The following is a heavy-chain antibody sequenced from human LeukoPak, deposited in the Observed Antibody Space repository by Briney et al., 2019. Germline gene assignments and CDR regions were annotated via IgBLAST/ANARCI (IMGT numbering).Heavy chain of an antibody. D-gene: IGHD3-22*01. CDR2: INPSGGST. CDR3: ARDLGYYDSSGYCYKVATF. J-gene: IGHJ4*02. CDR1: GYTFTSYY. V-gene: IGHV1-46*01. Sequence: GASVKVSCKASGYTFTSYYMHWVRQAPGQGLEWMGIINPSGGSTSYAQKFQGRVTMTRDMSTSTVYMELSSLRSEDTAVYYCARDLGYYDSSGYCYKVATFWGQGTLVTVSS.